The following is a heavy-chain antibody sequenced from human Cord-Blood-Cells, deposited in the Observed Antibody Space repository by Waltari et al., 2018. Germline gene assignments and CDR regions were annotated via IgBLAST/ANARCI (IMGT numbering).Heavy chain of an antibody. CDR3: ARMIFGVYWGAFDI. CDR2: IYYSGST. V-gene: IGHV4-31*03. CDR1: VGSISSGGYY. Sequence: QVQLQESGPGLVKPSQTLSLTCTVSVGSISSGGYYWSWIRKHPGTGLEWIGYIYYSGSTYYNPSLKSRVTISVDTSKNQFSLKLSSVTAADTAVYYCARMIFGVYWGAFDIWGQGTMVTVSS. J-gene: IGHJ3*02. D-gene: IGHD3-3*01.